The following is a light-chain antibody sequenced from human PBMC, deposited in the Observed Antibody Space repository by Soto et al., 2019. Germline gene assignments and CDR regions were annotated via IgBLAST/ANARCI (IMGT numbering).Light chain of an antibody. CDR2: EVS. CDR3: SSYITSSIPSS. CDR1: GGDVGGYKY. J-gene: IGLJ1*01. Sequence: QSALTQPASVSGSPGQSITISCTGTGGDVGGYKYVSWYQQHPGKAPKLIIFEVSNRPSGVSNRFSGSKSDNTASLTISGLQAEDEADYYCSSYITSSIPSSFGTGTKLTVL. V-gene: IGLV2-14*01.